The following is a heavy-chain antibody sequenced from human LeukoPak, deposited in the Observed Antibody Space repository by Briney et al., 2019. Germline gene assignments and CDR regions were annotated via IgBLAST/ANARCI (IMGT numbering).Heavy chain of an antibody. CDR2: MNPNSGNT. V-gene: IGHV1-8*01. J-gene: IGHJ6*02. CDR1: GYTFTSYD. CDR3: ASLGYGSGSYYNDYYYGMDV. Sequence: ASVKVSCKASGYTFTSYDINWVRQATGQGLEWMGWMNPNSGNTGYAQKFQGRVTMTRNTSISTAYMELSSLRSEDTAVYYCASLGYGSGSYYNDYYYGMDVWGQGTTVTVSS. D-gene: IGHD3-10*01.